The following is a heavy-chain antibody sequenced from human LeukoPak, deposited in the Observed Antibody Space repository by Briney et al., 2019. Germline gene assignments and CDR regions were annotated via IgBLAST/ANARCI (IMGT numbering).Heavy chain of an antibody. CDR2: INHSGST. J-gene: IGHJ4*02. CDR3: ASLDKIYDFWSGYDRFDY. V-gene: IGHV4-34*01. D-gene: IGHD3-3*01. Sequence: SETLSLTCTVSGGSISSYYWSWNRQPPGKGLEWIGEINHSGSTNYNPSLKSRVTISVDTSKNQFSLKLSSVTAADTAVYYCASLDKIYDFWSGYDRFDYWGQGTLVTVSS. CDR1: GGSISSYY.